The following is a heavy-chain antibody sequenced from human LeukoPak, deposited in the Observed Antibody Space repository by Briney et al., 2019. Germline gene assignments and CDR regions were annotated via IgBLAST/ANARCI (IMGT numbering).Heavy chain of an antibody. J-gene: IGHJ3*02. CDR1: GGSISNDNYY. Sequence: SETLSLTCTVSGGSISNDNYYWGWIRQPPGKGLEWIGTIYYSGKTYYNPSLKSRVTISVDTSKNQFSLKLSSVTAADTAVYYCARAPIIAAAAHDAFDIWGQGTMVTVSS. CDR2: IYYSGKT. D-gene: IGHD6-13*01. CDR3: ARAPIIAAAAHDAFDI. V-gene: IGHV4-39*07.